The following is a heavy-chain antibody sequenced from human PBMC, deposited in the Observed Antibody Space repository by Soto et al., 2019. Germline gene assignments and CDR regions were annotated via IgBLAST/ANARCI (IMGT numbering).Heavy chain of an antibody. V-gene: IGHV3-33*01. D-gene: IGHD3-3*01. CDR3: ARDASYYSLWSGYYPSRNGMDV. J-gene: IGHJ6*02. CDR2: IWYDGSKK. Sequence: PGGSLRLSCAASGFTFSSFGMHWVRQSPGKGLEWVSLIWYDGSKKSYGDSVKGRFTISRDNSRKTVYLQMNSLRADDTAVYYCARDASYYSLWSGYYPSRNGMDVWGQGTTVTVS. CDR1: GFTFSSFG.